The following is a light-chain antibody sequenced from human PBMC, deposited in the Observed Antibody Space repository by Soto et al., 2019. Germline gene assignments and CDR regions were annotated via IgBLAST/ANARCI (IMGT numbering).Light chain of an antibody. Sequence: QSVLTQPASVSGSPGQSITISCTGTSSDVGFYNYVSWYQQHPGKAPKLIIYDVSNRPSGVSNRFSGSKSGSTASLTISGLQAEDAADYYCGSYTSSSTVVFGGGTKLTVL. CDR2: DVS. V-gene: IGLV2-14*01. CDR3: GSYTSSSTVV. J-gene: IGLJ2*01. CDR1: SSDVGFYNY.